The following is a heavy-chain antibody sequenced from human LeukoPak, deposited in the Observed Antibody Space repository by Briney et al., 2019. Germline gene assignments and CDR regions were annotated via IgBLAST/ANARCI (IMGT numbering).Heavy chain of an antibody. J-gene: IGHJ6*03. CDR1: GGSISSYY. Sequence: PSETLSLTCTVSGGSISSYYWSWIRQPPGKGLEWIGFTFYSGTTNYNPSLKSRVTISVDTSKNQFSLKLSSVTAADTAVYYCARLAEAVAVLGDYYYYMDVWGKGTTVTISS. V-gene: IGHV4-59*01. D-gene: IGHD6-19*01. CDR2: TFYSGTT. CDR3: ARLAEAVAVLGDYYYYMDV.